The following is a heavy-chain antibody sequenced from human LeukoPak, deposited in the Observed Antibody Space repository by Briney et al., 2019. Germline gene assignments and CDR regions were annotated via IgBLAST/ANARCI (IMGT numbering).Heavy chain of an antibody. CDR2: IGTSGDS. D-gene: IGHD2-21*02. CDR1: GFTFRSYN. Sequence: GGSLRLSCAASGFTFRSYNMHWVRQPAGKDLEWVASIGTSGDSYHAESVKGRFTISRDDAKNFLYLQMNSLRAGDTALYYCVRDGDGYDYWGQGTLVTVSS. V-gene: IGHV3-13*01. J-gene: IGHJ4*02. CDR3: VRDGDGYDY.